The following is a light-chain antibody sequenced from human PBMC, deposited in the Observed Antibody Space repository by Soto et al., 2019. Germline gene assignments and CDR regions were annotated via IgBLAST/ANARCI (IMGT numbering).Light chain of an antibody. CDR2: KAS. V-gene: IGKV1-5*03. J-gene: IGKJ1*01. Sequence: DIQMTQSPSTLPASVGDRVTITCRASQSISSWLAWYQHKPGKAPNLLIYKASNLETGVPSRFSGSGSGTEFTLTISSLQPDDFATYYCQQYYSYPRRVGQGTKVEIK. CDR1: QSISSW. CDR3: QQYYSYPRR.